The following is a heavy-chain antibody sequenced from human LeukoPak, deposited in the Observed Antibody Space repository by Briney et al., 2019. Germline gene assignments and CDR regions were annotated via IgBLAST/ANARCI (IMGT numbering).Heavy chain of an antibody. CDR2: IKEDGSEN. Sequence: QAGGSLRLSCAASGFTVSNNYMTWVRQAPGKGLEWVANIKEDGSENSYVESVKGRFTISRDNAKNSLYLQLNSLRAEDTAVYFCARQRYSDYWGQGTLVTVSS. CDR3: ARQRYSDY. V-gene: IGHV3-7*01. D-gene: IGHD1-1*01. J-gene: IGHJ4*02. CDR1: GFTVSNNY.